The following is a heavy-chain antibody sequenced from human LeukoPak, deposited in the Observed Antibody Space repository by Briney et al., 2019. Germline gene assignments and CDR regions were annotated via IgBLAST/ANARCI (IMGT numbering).Heavy chain of an antibody. J-gene: IGHJ4*02. CDR3: ARGYYGNQLPN. CDR2: INPKSGGT. V-gene: IGHV1-2*02. D-gene: IGHD3-10*01. Sequence: GASVKVSCKASGYTFTGYYMHWVRQAPGQGLEWMGWINPKSGGTNYAQKFQGRVTMSTDTSISTAYMELRRLRSDDTAVYYCARGYYGNQLPNWGQGTLVTVSS. CDR1: GYTFTGYY.